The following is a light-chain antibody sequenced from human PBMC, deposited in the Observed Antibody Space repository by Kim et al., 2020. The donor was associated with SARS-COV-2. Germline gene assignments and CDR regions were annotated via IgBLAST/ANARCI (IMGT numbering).Light chain of an antibody. CDR3: PVWDSSTWV. CDR2: QDS. J-gene: IGLJ3*02. CDR1: KLGDKY. V-gene: IGLV3-1*01. Sequence: SYELTQPPSVSVSPGQTASITCSGDKLGDKYACWYQQKPGQSPVLVIYQDSKRPSGIPERFSGSNSGNTSTLTIRGTQAMDEADSYCPVWDSSTWVFGGG.